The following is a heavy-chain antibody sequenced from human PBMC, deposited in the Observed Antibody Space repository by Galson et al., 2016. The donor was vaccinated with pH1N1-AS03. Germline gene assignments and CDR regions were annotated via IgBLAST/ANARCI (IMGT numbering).Heavy chain of an antibody. Sequence: SLRLSCAAFGFTFSTYGMHWVRQAPGKGLECVAIISYDGTNKYYADSVQGRFTISSDNSKNTLYLQMNSLRPEDTAVYYCAKTRKRGYSGYSFFEGPLDYWGQGTLVTVSS. J-gene: IGHJ4*02. V-gene: IGHV3-30*18. CDR3: AKTRKRGYSGYSFFEGPLDY. CDR1: GFTFSTYG. CDR2: ISYDGTNK. D-gene: IGHD5-12*01.